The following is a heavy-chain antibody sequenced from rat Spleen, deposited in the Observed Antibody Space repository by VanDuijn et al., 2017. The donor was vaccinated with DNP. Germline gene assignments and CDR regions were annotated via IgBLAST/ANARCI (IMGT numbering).Heavy chain of an antibody. CDR3: ARHRLGYYFDY. V-gene: IGHV2-30*01. J-gene: IGHJ2*01. CDR2: IWTGGGT. Sequence: QVQLKESGPGLVQPSQTLSLTCTVSGLSLANFDFHWVRQPPGKGLEWMGVIWTGGGTAYNSLLKSRLSISRDTSKSQVFLKMNSLQPEDTGTYYCARHRLGYYFDYWGQGVMVTVSS. D-gene: IGHD1-4*01. CDR1: GLSLANFD.